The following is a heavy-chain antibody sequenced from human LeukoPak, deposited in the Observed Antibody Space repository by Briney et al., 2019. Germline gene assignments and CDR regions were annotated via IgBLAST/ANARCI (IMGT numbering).Heavy chain of an antibody. J-gene: IGHJ4*02. CDR2: ISAYNGNI. Sequence: ASVKVSCKASGYTFTSYGITWVRQAPGQGLEWMGWISAYNGNINYAQKFQGRVTMTTDTPTSTAYMELRSLRSDDTAVYYCSRDTSLKYSSGWYPGDYWGQGTLVTVSS. CDR1: GYTFTSYG. D-gene: IGHD6-19*01. V-gene: IGHV1-18*01. CDR3: SRDTSLKYSSGWYPGDY.